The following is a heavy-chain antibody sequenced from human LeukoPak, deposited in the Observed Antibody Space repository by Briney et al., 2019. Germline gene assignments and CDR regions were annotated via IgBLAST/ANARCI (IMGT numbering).Heavy chain of an antibody. CDR3: ATDLGAGDY. V-gene: IGHV1-18*01. Sequence: ASVKVSCKASGYTFTSYDVSWVRQAPGQGLEWMGWVSVYNGNTNYAQKLQGRVTMTTDTSTTTAYMELRSLRSDDTAVYYCATDLGAGDYWGQGTLVTVSS. J-gene: IGHJ4*02. D-gene: IGHD1-26*01. CDR2: VSVYNGNT. CDR1: GYTFTSYD.